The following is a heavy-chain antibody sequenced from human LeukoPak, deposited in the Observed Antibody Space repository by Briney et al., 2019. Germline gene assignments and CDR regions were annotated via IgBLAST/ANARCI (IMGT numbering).Heavy chain of an antibody. CDR3: GRWKIAALAFDY. D-gene: IGHD1-1*01. CDR2: IHNSGDT. Sequence: SETLSLTCTVSGGSISSYYWSWIRQPPGKGLEWIGYIHNSGDTNYNPSLKSRVTISLDTSKNDFSLKLSSVTAADTAVYYCGRWKIAALAFDYWGQGTLVTVSS. J-gene: IGHJ4*02. V-gene: IGHV4-59*01. CDR1: GGSISSYY.